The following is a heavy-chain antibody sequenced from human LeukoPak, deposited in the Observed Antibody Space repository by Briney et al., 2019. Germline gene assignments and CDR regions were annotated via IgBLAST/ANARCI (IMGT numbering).Heavy chain of an antibody. D-gene: IGHD6-13*01. CDR2: IYYSGST. J-gene: IGHJ5*02. Sequence: NPSETLSLTCTVSGGSISSYYWSWIRQPPGKRLEWIGYIYYSGSTNYNPSLKSRVTISVDTSKNQFSLKLSSVTAADTAVYYCARRQTIAAAGYNWFDPWGQGTLVTVSS. CDR1: GGSISSYY. CDR3: ARRQTIAAAGYNWFDP. V-gene: IGHV4-59*12.